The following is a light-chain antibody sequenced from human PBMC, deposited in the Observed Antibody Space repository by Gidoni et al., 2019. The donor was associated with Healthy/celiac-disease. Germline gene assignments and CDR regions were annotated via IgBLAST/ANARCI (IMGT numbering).Light chain of an antibody. CDR3: QSYDSSTHWV. CDR1: SGSIASNY. J-gene: IGLJ3*02. CDR2: EDN. Sequence: NFMLTQPHSVSESPVKTLTISCTRSSGSIASNYVQWYQQRPGSAPTTVIYEDNQRPSGVPDRFSGSIDSSSNSASLTISGLKNEDEADYYCQSYDSSTHWVFGGGTKLTVL. V-gene: IGLV6-57*04.